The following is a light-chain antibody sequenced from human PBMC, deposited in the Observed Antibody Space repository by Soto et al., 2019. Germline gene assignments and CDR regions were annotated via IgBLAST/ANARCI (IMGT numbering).Light chain of an antibody. CDR1: QSVRND. Sequence: EIVLTQSPATLSLSPGERATLSCRASQSVRNDLVWYHQKPGQAPRVFINSASNRATGIPARFSGSGSGTDFTLTISSLEPEDFAVYYCQQRTNWPPTFGGGTKVEMK. V-gene: IGKV3-11*01. J-gene: IGKJ4*01. CDR2: SAS. CDR3: QQRTNWPPT.